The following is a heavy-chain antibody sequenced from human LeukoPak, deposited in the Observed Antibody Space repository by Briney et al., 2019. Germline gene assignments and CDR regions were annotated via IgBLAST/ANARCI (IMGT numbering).Heavy chain of an antibody. J-gene: IGHJ6*02. CDR2: ISGSGGST. Sequence: PGGSLRLSCAASGFTFSSYAMSWVRQAPGKGLEWVSAISGSGGSTYYADSVKGRFTISRDNSKNTLYLQVNSLRAEDTAVYYCAKVALTGPRNYYGMDVWGQGTTVTVSS. D-gene: IGHD3-9*01. V-gene: IGHV3-23*01. CDR3: AKVALTGPRNYYGMDV. CDR1: GFTFSSYA.